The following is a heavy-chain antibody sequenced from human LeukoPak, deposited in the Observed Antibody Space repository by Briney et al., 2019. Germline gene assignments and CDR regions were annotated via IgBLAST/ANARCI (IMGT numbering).Heavy chain of an antibody. D-gene: IGHD3-10*01. V-gene: IGHV1-69*13. Sequence: SVKVSCKASGGTFSSYAISWVRQAPGQGLEWMGGIIPIFGTANYAQKFQGRVTITADESTSTAYMELSSLRSEDTAVYYCARDLRPDYYGSGSLDYWGQETLVTVSS. CDR1: GGTFSSYA. CDR3: ARDLRPDYYGSGSLDY. CDR2: IIPIFGTA. J-gene: IGHJ4*02.